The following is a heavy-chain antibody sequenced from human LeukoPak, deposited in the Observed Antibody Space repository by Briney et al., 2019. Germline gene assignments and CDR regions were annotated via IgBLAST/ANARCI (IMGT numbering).Heavy chain of an antibody. D-gene: IGHD6-19*01. CDR3: ARRGDSSGWHTLDY. CDR2: IYYSGST. J-gene: IGHJ4*02. V-gene: IGHV4-39*01. Sequence: SETLSLTCTVSGGSIGSGTYYWGWIRQSPGKGLEWIGSIYYSGSTYYNPSLKSRVTISVDTSKNQFSLKLSSVTAADTAVYYCARRGDSSGWHTLDYWGQGTLVTVSS. CDR1: GGSIGSGTYY.